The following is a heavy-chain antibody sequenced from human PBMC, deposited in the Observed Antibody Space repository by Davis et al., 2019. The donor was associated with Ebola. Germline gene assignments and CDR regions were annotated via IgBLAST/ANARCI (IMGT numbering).Heavy chain of an antibody. J-gene: IGHJ4*02. CDR3: ARGIAVDQPWY. CDR1: VFTFSTYW. CDR2: ITGDGSST. Sequence: GESLKISCAASVFTFSTYWMHWVGQAPGKGLAWVSRITGDGSSTDYADSVKGRFTISRDNAKNTLYLQMNSLRPEDTAVYYCARGIAVDQPWYWGQGTLVTVSS. V-gene: IGHV3-74*01. D-gene: IGHD2-21*01.